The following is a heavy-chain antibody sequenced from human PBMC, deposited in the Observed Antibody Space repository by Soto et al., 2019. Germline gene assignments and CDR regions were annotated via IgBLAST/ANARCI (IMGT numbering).Heavy chain of an antibody. CDR1: GFSFGGYA. CDR2: IRSEAYGGTT. D-gene: IGHD5-18*01. CDR3: TRDHSGYSYGSFY. V-gene: IGHV3-49*03. Sequence: HPGGSLRLSCTASGFSFGGYAMSWFRQAPGKGLEWVGFIRSEAYGGTTEYAASVKGRFTISRDDSKSIAYLQMNSLKTEDTATYYCTRDHSGYSYGSFYWGQGTLVTVSS. J-gene: IGHJ4*02.